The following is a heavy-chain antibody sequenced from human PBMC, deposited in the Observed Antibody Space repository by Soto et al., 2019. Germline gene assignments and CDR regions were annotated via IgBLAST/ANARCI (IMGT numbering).Heavy chain of an antibody. V-gene: IGHV3-23*01. D-gene: IGHD2-2*01. CDR2: IHSGGT. CDR1: GFTFINFA. J-gene: IGHJ1*01. Sequence: EVQLLESGGGLVQPGGSLRLSCAASGFTFINFAMSWVRQAPGKGLEWVSTIHSGGTYYADSVRGRFTISRDNSKNTLSPQMNSLRAEDTAVYYCAKATHNAEGGYCRSTSCAAEDFQNGGQGTLVSVSS. CDR3: AKATHNAEGGYCRSTSCAAEDFQN.